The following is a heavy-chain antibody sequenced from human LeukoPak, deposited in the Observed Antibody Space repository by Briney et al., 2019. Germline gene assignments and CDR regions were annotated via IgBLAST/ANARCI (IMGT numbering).Heavy chain of an antibody. CDR2: IYYSGST. CDR3: ARTDYYDSSGYSFDY. D-gene: IGHD3-22*01. V-gene: IGHV4-59*01. Sequence: SETLSLTCTVSGGSISSYYWSWIRRPPGKGLEWIGYIYYSGSTNYNPSLKSRVTISVDTSKNQFSLKLSSVTAADTAVYYCARTDYYDSSGYSFDYWGQGTLVTVSS. CDR1: GGSISSYY. J-gene: IGHJ4*02.